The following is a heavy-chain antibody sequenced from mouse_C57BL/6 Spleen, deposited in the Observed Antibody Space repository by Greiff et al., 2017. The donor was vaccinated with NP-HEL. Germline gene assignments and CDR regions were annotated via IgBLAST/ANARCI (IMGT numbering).Heavy chain of an antibody. CDR1: GFTFSDYG. CDR2: ISSGSSTI. V-gene: IGHV5-17*01. J-gene: IGHJ4*01. D-gene: IGHD3-3*01. CDR3: ARRRDGGYAMDY. Sequence: EVMLVESGGGLVKPGGSLKLSCAASGFTFSDYGMHWVCQAPEKGLEWVAYISSGSSTIYYADTVKGRFTFSRDNAKNTLFLQMTSLRSEDTAMYYCARRRDGGYAMDYWGQGTSVTVSS.